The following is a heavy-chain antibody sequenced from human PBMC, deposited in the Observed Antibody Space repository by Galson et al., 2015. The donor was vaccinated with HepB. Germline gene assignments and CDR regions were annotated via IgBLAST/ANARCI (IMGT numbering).Heavy chain of an antibody. V-gene: IGHV3-30*18. CDR3: AKSGEMSGGNYDILTGYYTDRPGPDY. J-gene: IGHJ4*02. D-gene: IGHD3-9*01. Sequence: SLRLSCAASGFTFSSYGMHWVRQAPGKGLEWVAVISYDGSNKYYADSVKGRFTISRDNSKNTLYLQMSSLRAEDTAVYYCAKSGEMSGGNYDILTGYYTDRPGPDYWGQGTLVTVSS. CDR1: GFTFSSYG. CDR2: ISYDGSNK.